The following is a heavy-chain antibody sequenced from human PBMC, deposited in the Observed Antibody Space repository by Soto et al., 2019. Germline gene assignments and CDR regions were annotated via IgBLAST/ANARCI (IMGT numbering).Heavy chain of an antibody. D-gene: IGHD3-9*01. CDR2: ISYDGSNK. J-gene: IGHJ4*02. CDR1: GFTFSSYG. V-gene: IGHV3-30*18. Sequence: PGGSLRLSCAASGFTFSSYGMHWVRQAPGKGLEWVAVISYDGSNKYYADSVKGRFTISRDNSKNTLYLQMNSLRAEDTAVYYCAKEPVLRYFDWLLLDWGQGTLVTVSS. CDR3: AKEPVLRYFDWLLLD.